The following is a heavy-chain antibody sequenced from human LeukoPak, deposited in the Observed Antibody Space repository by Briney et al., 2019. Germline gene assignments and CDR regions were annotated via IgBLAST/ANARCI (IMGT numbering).Heavy chain of an antibody. Sequence: SETLSLTCAVYGGSFSGYYWSWIRQPPGKGLEWIGEINHSGSTNYNPSLKSRVTISVDTPKNQFSLKLSSVTAADTAVYYCAGSWNYFDYWGQGTLVTVSS. D-gene: IGHD3-10*01. V-gene: IGHV4-34*01. CDR1: GGSFSGYY. CDR2: INHSGST. CDR3: AGSWNYFDY. J-gene: IGHJ4*02.